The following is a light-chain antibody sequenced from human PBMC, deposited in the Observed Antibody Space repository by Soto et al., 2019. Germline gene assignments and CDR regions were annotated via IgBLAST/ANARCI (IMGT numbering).Light chain of an antibody. CDR2: AAS. Sequence: DIQMTQSPSTLSASVGDRVTITCRASQSISSWLAWYHQKPGKAPKLLIYAASTLQSGVPSRFSGSGSGADFTLTISSLQPEDFATYYCQQVNGYPRDITFGGGTKVDIK. CDR1: QSISSW. CDR3: QQVNGYPRDIT. J-gene: IGKJ4*01. V-gene: IGKV1-5*01.